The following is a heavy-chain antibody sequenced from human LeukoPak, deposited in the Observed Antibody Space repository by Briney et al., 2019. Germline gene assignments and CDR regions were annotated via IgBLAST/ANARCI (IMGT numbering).Heavy chain of an antibody. CDR2: ISYDGSNE. D-gene: IGHD3-22*01. J-gene: IGHJ4*02. V-gene: IGHV3-30-3*02. Sequence: PGRSLRLSCAASGFTFSSYAMHWVRQAPGKGLEWVAVISYDGSNEYYADSVKGRFTISRDNSKNTLYLQMNSLRAEDTAVYYCAKTYYYDSAAPFDYWGQGTLVTVSS. CDR3: AKTYYYDSAAPFDY. CDR1: GFTFSSYA.